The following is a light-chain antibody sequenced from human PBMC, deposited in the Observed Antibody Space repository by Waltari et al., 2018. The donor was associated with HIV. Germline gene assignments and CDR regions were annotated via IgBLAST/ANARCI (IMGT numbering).Light chain of an antibody. CDR1: QSVSSN. J-gene: IGKJ1*01. Sequence: ETVMTQSPATLSVSPGERATLSCRASQSVSSNLAWYQQKPGQAPRLLIYDASTRATGIPARFSGGGSGTEFTLTISSLQSEDFAVYYWQQYNNWWTFGQGTKVEIK. CDR2: DAS. CDR3: QQYNNWWT. V-gene: IGKV3-15*01.